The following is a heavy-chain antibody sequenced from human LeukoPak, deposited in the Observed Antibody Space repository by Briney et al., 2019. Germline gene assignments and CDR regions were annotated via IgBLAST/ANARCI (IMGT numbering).Heavy chain of an antibody. Sequence: GGSLRLFCAASGFTFSHYAMHWARQAPGKGLEWVSIISSWGIVQYYADSVKSRFTISSDNSKNTLYLQLNSLRGEDTAIYYCARDSTYYYESGSSGPHYFDDWGQGTLVTVSS. CDR1: GFTFSHYA. CDR2: ISSWGIVQ. D-gene: IGHD3-10*01. CDR3: ARDSTYYYESGSSGPHYFDD. V-gene: IGHV3-30*01. J-gene: IGHJ4*02.